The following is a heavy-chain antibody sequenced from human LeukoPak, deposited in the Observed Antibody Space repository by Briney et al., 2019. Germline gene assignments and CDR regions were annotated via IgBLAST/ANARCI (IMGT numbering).Heavy chain of an antibody. V-gene: IGHV3-48*02. D-gene: IGHD3-22*01. CDR1: GFTFSSCS. J-gene: IGHJ3*02. CDR2: ISSSSSTI. Sequence: GGSLRLSCVVSGFTFSSCSMNWVRQAPATGQEWVSYISSSSSTIYHADSVKGRFTISRDNAKNSLYLQMNSLRDEDTAVYYCARDGAYYYDSSGYSGGGAFDIWGQGTMVTVSS. CDR3: ARDGAYYYDSSGYSGGGAFDI.